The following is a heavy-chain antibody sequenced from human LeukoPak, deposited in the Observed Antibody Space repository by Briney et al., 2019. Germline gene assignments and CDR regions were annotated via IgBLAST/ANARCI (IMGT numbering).Heavy chain of an antibody. J-gene: IGHJ5*02. CDR2: IVVGSGNT. Sequence: ASVKVSCKATGFTFTSSAMQWVRQARGQRLEWIGWIVVGSGNTNYAPKFQEIATITRDMSTSTLYMELTSLRSEHTAVSSCAAAHYDFWIGNPHNWFDPWGQGTLVTVSS. V-gene: IGHV1-58*02. D-gene: IGHD3-3*01. CDR3: AAAHYDFWIGNPHNWFDP. CDR1: GFTFTSSA.